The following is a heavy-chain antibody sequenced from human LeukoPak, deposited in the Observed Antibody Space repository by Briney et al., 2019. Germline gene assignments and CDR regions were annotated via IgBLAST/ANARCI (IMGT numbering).Heavy chain of an antibody. CDR3: ARAYSSGWFVADY. CDR1: GYNFSDYY. V-gene: IGHV1-2*02. Sequence: ASVKVSCKASGYNFSDYYLHWVRQAPGQGLEWMGWINPNSGGTNYAQKFQGRVTMTRDTSISTAYMELSRLRSDDTAVYYCARAYSSGWFVADYWGQGTLVTVSS. D-gene: IGHD6-19*01. J-gene: IGHJ4*02. CDR2: INPNSGGT.